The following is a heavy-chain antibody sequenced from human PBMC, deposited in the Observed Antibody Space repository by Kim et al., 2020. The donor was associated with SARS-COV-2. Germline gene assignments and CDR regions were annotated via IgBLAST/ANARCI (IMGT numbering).Heavy chain of an antibody. CDR1: GFTFSGYG. CDR3: AKLVRGSSWFLDY. J-gene: IGHJ4*02. V-gene: IGHV3-30*18. CDR2: ISYDGSNK. Sequence: GGSLRLSCAASGFTFSGYGMHWVRQAPGKGLEWVAVISYDGSNKYYADSVKGRFTISRDNSKNTLYLQMNSLRAEDTAVYYCAKLVRGSSWFLDYWGQGTLVTVSS. D-gene: IGHD6-13*01.